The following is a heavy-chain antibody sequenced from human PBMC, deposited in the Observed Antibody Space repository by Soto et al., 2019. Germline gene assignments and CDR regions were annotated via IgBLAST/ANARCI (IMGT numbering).Heavy chain of an antibody. CDR2: ISSSGSTI. CDR3: ARARSYDYIWGSYRLYYFDY. V-gene: IGHV3-11*01. J-gene: IGHJ4*02. CDR1: GFTFSDYY. D-gene: IGHD3-16*02. Sequence: QVQLVESGGGLVKPGGSLRLSCAASGFTFSDYYMSWIRQAPGKGLEWVSYISSSGSTIYYADSVKGRFTISRDNAKNSLYLQMNSLRAEDTAVYYCARARSYDYIWGSYRLYYFDYWGQGTLVTVSS.